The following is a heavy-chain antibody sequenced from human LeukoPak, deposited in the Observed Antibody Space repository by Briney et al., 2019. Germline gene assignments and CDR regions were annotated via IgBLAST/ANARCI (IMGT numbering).Heavy chain of an antibody. CDR2: IYYSGST. V-gene: IGHV4-39*01. CDR1: GGFISSSSYY. D-gene: IGHD2-2*01. J-gene: IGHJ6*02. Sequence: PSETLSLTCSVSGGFISSSSYYWGWIRQAPGKGLEWIGTIYYSGSTYFNPFLKSRVTISVDTSKNQFSLKLSSVTAADTAVYYCARLPPANGMDVWGQGTTVTVSS. CDR3: ARLPPANGMDV.